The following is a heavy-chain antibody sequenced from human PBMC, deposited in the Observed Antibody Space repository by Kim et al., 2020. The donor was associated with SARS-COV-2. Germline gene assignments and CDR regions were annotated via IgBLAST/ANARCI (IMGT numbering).Heavy chain of an antibody. Sequence: TNYGQKLQGRVTMTTDTSTSTAYMELRSLRSDDTAVYYCARQWSYAMDYWGQGTLVTVSS. D-gene: IGHD1-26*01. CDR3: ARQWSYAMDY. V-gene: IGHV1-18*01. J-gene: IGHJ4*02. CDR2: T.